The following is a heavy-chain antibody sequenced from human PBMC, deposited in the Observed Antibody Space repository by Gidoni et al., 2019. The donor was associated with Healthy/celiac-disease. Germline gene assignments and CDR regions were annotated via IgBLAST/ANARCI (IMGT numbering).Heavy chain of an antibody. V-gene: IGHV3-21*01. D-gene: IGHD3-3*01. J-gene: IGHJ3*02. CDR1: GFTFSSYS. CDR2: ISSSSSNI. CDR3: ARDSYDFWSGYHAFDI. Sequence: EVQLVESGGGLVKPGGYLRLCWAASGFTFSSYSMNWVRQAPGKGLELVSSISSSSSNIYYADSVKGRFTISRDNAKNSLYLQMNSLRAVDTAVYYCARDSYDFWSGYHAFDIWGQGTMVTVSS.